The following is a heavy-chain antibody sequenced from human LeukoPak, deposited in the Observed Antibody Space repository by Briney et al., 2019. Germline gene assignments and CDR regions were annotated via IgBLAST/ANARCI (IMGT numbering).Heavy chain of an antibody. J-gene: IGHJ4*02. CDR3: ARGYGGIPPYYFDY. Sequence: GGSLRLSCAASGFTFSDYYMSWIRQASGKGLDWVSYISSSGSTIYYADPVKGRSTISRDNAKNSLYLQMNSLRAEDTAVYYCARGYGGIPPYYFDYWGQGTLVTVSS. V-gene: IGHV3-11*01. CDR1: GFTFSDYY. D-gene: IGHD4-23*01. CDR2: ISSSGSTI.